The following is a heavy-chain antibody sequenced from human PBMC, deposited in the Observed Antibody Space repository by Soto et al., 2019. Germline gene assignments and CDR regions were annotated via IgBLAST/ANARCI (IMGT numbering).Heavy chain of an antibody. D-gene: IGHD5-12*01. V-gene: IGHV3-23*01. CDR2: ISGSGGST. CDR1: GFTFSSYA. Sequence: GGSLRLSCAASGFTFSSYAMSWVRQAPGKGLEWVSAISGSGGSTYYADSVKGRFTISRDNSKSTLYLQMNSLRAEDTAVYYCAKGSGRDGYNTRHGGYYYGMDVWGQGTTVTVSS. CDR3: AKGSGRDGYNTRHGGYYYGMDV. J-gene: IGHJ6*02.